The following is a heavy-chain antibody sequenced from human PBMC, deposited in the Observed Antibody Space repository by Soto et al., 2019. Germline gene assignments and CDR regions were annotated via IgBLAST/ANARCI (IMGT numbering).Heavy chain of an antibody. V-gene: IGHV1-46*03. CDR1: GYTFTSYY. Sequence: ASVKVSCKAFGYTFTSYYMHWVRQAPGQGLEWMGIINPSGGSTSYAQKFQGRVTMTGDTSTSTVYMELSSLRSEDTAVYYCARGPRLPSYSSRLFDIWGQGTMVTVSS. D-gene: IGHD6-13*01. J-gene: IGHJ3*02. CDR2: INPSGGST. CDR3: ARGPRLPSYSSRLFDI.